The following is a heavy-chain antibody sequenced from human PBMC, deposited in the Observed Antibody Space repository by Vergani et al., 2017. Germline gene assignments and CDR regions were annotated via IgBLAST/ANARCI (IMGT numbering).Heavy chain of an antibody. CDR1: GGSLSSLDYY. CDR3: ARVKYSSGWYGFDY. CDR2: IYYSGSP. J-gene: IGHJ4*02. D-gene: IGHD6-19*01. Sequence: QVQLQESCPGLVKPSQTLSLTRTVSGGSLSSLDYYWSWIRPPPGKGLEWIGYIYYSGSPYYNPSLKSRVTISVDTSKNQFSLTLGSVTAADTAVYYCARVKYSSGWYGFDYWGQGTLVTVSS. V-gene: IGHV4-30-4*08.